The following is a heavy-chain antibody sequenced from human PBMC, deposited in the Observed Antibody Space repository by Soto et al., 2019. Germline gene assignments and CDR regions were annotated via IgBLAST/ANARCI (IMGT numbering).Heavy chain of an antibody. CDR2: IYYSGST. J-gene: IGHJ4*02. D-gene: IGHD6-19*01. CDR3: ARLGYSSGWSLFDS. Sequence: SETLSLTCTVSGGSISSYYWSWIRQSPGGELEWIGYIYYSGSTNYNPSLKSRVTISVDTSKNQFSLKLSSVTAADTAVYYCARLGYSSGWSLFDSWGQGTLVTVSS. CDR1: GGSISSYY. V-gene: IGHV4-59*08.